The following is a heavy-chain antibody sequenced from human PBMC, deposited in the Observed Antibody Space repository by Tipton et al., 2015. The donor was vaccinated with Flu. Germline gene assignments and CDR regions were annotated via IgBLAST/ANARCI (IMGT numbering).Heavy chain of an antibody. J-gene: IGHJ5*02. D-gene: IGHD2-15*01. Sequence: TLSLTCAVYGGSFSGYCWSWIRQPPGKGLEWIGEINHSGSTNYNPSLKSRVTISVDTSKNQFSLKLSSVTAADTAVYYCARTGLAAFDPWGQGTLVTVSS. CDR2: INHSGST. CDR3: ARTGLAAFDP. CDR1: GGSFSGYC. V-gene: IGHV4-34*01.